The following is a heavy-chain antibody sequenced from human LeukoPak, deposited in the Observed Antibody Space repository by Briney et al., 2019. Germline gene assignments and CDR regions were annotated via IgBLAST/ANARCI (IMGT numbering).Heavy chain of an antibody. CDR1: GGTFSSYT. CDR2: IIPILGIA. D-gene: IGHD3-22*01. Sequence: SVKVSCKASGGTFSSYTISWVRQAPGQGLEWMGRIIPILGIANYAQKFQGRVTITADKSTSTAYMELSSLRSEDTAVYYCARDGETYYYDSSGSPIWGQGTMVAVSS. CDR3: ARDGETYYYDSSGSPI. J-gene: IGHJ3*02. V-gene: IGHV1-69*04.